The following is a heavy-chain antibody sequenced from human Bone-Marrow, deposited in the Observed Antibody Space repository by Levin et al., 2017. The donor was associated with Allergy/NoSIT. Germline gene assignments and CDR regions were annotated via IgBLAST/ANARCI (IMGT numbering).Heavy chain of an antibody. J-gene: IGHJ5*02. D-gene: IGHD3-10*01. CDR1: GGSISSGSYY. CDR2: IYTSGST. CDR3: ASGQKGSYYRDGGRTGFLPTGWFDP. Sequence: SETLSLTCTVSGGSISSGSYYWSWIRQPAGKGLEWIGRIYTSGSTNYNPSLKSRVTISVDTSKNQFSLKLSSVTAADTAVYYCASGQKGSYYRDGGRTGFLPTGWFDPWGQGTLVTVSS. V-gene: IGHV4-61*02.